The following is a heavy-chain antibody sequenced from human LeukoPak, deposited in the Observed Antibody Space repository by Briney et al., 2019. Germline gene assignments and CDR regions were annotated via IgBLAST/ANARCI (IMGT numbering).Heavy chain of an antibody. CDR2: IIPIFGTA. D-gene: IGHD5-18*01. Sequence: SVKVSCKASGGTFSSYAISWVRQAPEQGLEWMGGIIPIFGTANYAQKFQGRVTITADESTSTAYMELSSLRSEDTAVYYCARGTHLRGYSYGYVFDYWGQGTLVTVSS. CDR1: GGTFSSYA. V-gene: IGHV1-69*01. CDR3: ARGTHLRGYSYGYVFDY. J-gene: IGHJ4*02.